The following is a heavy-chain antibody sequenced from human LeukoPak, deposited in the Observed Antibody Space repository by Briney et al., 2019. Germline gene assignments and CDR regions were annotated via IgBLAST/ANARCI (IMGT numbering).Heavy chain of an antibody. CDR3: ARLDSSSWYFSHYYYYMDV. J-gene: IGHJ6*03. V-gene: IGHV5-51*01. CDR1: GYSFTSYW. CDR2: IYPGDSDT. Sequence: GESLKISCKGSGYSFTSYWISWVRQMPGKGLEWMGIIYPGDSDTRYSPSFQGQVTISADKSISTAYLQWSSLKASDTAMYYCARLDSSSWYFSHYYYYMDVWGKGTTVTVSS. D-gene: IGHD6-13*01.